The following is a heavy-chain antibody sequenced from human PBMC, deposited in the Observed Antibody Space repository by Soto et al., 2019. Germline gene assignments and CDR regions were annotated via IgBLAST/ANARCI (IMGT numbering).Heavy chain of an antibody. Sequence: EVQLVESGGGLVKPGGSLRVSCAASGFNFGTYTMNWVRQAPGKGLEWVSSINSDSDYIYYADSVRGLFTISRDNAQSSLYLQMNSLRADDTAVYFCARDSGAAKSYFNYWGQGVLVTVSS. J-gene: IGHJ4*02. CDR2: INSDSDYI. CDR3: ARDSGAAKSYFNY. D-gene: IGHD2-15*01. CDR1: GFNFGTYT. V-gene: IGHV3-21*06.